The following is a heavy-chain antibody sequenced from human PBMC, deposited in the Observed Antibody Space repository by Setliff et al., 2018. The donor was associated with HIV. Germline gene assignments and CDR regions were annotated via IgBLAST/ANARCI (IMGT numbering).Heavy chain of an antibody. CDR3: ARDGEIGPDF. V-gene: IGHV1-18*01. J-gene: IGHJ4*02. Sequence: GASVKVSCKASGYTFTSYGISWVRQAPGQGPEWVGWINPETGDPNYAQKFRGRVLMTRDTSITTAFLHVAKLTSDDTAIYYCARDGEIGPDFWGQGTLVTVSS. CDR2: INPETGDP. CDR1: GYTFTSYG. D-gene: IGHD3-3*01.